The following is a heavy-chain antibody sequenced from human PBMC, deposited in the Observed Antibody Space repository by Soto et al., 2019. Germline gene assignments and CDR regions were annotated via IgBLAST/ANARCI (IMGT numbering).Heavy chain of an antibody. CDR2: VNHSGST. CDR3: ARDEYSSSYRDWFDP. J-gene: IGHJ5*02. CDR1: GGSFSRYY. D-gene: IGHD6-6*01. Sequence: SETLSLTCAVYGGSFSRYYWSWIRQPPGKGLEWIGEVNHSGSTNYNPSLKSRVTISVDTSKNQFSLKLSSVTAADTAVYYCARDEYSSSYRDWFDPWGQGTLVTVS. V-gene: IGHV4-34*01.